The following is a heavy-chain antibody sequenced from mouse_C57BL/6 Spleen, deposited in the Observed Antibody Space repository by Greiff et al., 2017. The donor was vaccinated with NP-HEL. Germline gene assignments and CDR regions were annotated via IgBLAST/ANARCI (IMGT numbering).Heavy chain of an antibody. CDR2: INPNNGGT. V-gene: IGHV1-18*01. D-gene: IGHD3-2*02. CDR1: GYTFTDYN. Sequence: EVKLQQSGPELVKPGASVKIPCKASGYTFTDYNMDWVKQSHGKSLEWIGDINPNNGGTIYNQKFKGKATLTVDKSSSTAYMELRSLTSEDTAVYYCARSSAQADYFDYWGQGTTLTVSS. J-gene: IGHJ2*01. CDR3: ARSSAQADYFDY.